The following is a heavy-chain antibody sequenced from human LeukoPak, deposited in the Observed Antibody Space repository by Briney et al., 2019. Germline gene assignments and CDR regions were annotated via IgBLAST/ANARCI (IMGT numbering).Heavy chain of an antibody. Sequence: PGGSLRLSCAASGFTFSSYAMSWVRQAPGKGLEWVSAISGSGGSTYYADSVKGRFTISRDNSKNTLYLQMNSPRAEDTAVYYCAKDRFVARDYYYYGMDVWGQGTTVTVSS. CDR2: ISGSGGST. CDR3: AKDRFVARDYYYYGMDV. V-gene: IGHV3-23*01. CDR1: GFTFSSYA. J-gene: IGHJ6*02. D-gene: IGHD3-10*01.